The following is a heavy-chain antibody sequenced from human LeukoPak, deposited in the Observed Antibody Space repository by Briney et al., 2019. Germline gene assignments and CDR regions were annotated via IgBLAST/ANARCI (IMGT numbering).Heavy chain of an antibody. V-gene: IGHV3-15*01. CDR1: GFTLSSAW. CDR2: SKSKTDGGTT. J-gene: IGHJ5*02. Sequence: PGGSLRLSCAGSGFTLSSAWMTWVRQAPGKGLEWVGLSKSKTDGGTTDYAAPVKGRFTISRDDSKNTLYPQMNSLKTEDTAVYYCAKYCISADCYANWFGPWGQGTLVTVSS. D-gene: IGHD2-2*01. CDR3: AKYCISADCYANWFGP.